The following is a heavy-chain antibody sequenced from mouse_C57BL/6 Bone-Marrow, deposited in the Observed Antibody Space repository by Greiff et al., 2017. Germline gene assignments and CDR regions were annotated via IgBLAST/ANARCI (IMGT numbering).Heavy chain of an antibody. V-gene: IGHV1-53*01. CDR2: INPSNGGT. CDR1: GYTFTSYW. Sequence: VQLQQPGTELVKPGASVKLSCKASGYTFTSYWMHWVKQRPGQGLEWIGNINPSNGGTNYNEKFKSKATLTGDKSSSTAYMQLNGLTSEDSAVYYCARWGLLAFMDYWGQGTSVTVSS. J-gene: IGHJ4*01. CDR3: ARWGLLAFMDY. D-gene: IGHD2-3*01.